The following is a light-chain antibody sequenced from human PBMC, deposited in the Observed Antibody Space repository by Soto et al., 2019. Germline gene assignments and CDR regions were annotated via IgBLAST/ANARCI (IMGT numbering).Light chain of an antibody. J-gene: IGLJ2*01. V-gene: IGLV1-51*01. CDR2: DDD. Sequence: QSVLTQPRSVSAAPGHKDTISCSGSISNLRSNYVPWYQQPAGTAPKRLMYDDDKRPSGIPERFSGSRFGTSATRATTGLQPGDEAEYYCGTWQTSLCGHVVFGGRSKGTVL. CDR1: ISNLRSNY. CDR3: GTWQTSLCGHVV.